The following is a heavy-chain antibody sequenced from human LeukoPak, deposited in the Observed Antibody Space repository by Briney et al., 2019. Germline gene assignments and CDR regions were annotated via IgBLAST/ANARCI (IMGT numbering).Heavy chain of an antibody. CDR3: ARHFTAVDY. J-gene: IGHJ4*02. Sequence: PGESLRLSCAAPGFTVSSNYMSWVRQAPGKGLEWVSVIYSGGSTYYADSVKGRFTISRDNSKNTLYLQMNSLRAEDTAVYDCARHFTAVDYWGQGTLVTVSS. CDR2: IYSGGST. V-gene: IGHV3-66*02. CDR1: GFTVSSNY. D-gene: IGHD5-18*01.